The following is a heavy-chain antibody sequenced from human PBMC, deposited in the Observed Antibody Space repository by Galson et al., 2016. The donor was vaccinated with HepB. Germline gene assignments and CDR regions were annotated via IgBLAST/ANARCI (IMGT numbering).Heavy chain of an antibody. CDR2: INGDGSTI. Sequence: SLRLSCAASGITFSIYWMQWVRLAPGKGLVWVSRINGDGSTIRYADSVKGRFTISIDNAKNTVYLEMNGLRAEDTAVYYCTTDHSGNAVGYWGQGTLVTVSS. CDR3: TTDHSGNAVGY. D-gene: IGHD6-19*01. V-gene: IGHV3-74*01. CDR1: GITFSIYW. J-gene: IGHJ4*02.